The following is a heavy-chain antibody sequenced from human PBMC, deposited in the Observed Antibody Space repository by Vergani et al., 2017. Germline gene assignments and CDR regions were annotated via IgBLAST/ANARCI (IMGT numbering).Heavy chain of an antibody. CDR1: GYSFTSYW. D-gene: IGHD2-15*01. V-gene: IGHV5-51*03. Sequence: EVQLVQSGAEVKKPGESLKISCKGSGYSFTSYWIGWVRQMPGKGLEWMGIIYPGDSDTRYSPSFQGQVTISADKSISTAYLQWRSLKSSDTAMYYCARRVDVYCSSGSCSLGYWCFDLWGRGTLVTVSS. CDR2: IYPGDSDT. CDR3: ARRVDVYCSSGSCSLGYWCFDL. J-gene: IGHJ2*01.